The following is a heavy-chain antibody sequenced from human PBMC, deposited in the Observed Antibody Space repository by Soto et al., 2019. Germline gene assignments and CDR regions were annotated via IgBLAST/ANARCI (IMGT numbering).Heavy chain of an antibody. D-gene: IGHD6-25*01. V-gene: IGHV4-4*07. J-gene: IGHJ6*02. CDR2: IYTSGTT. CDR3: AREGSSGFGMDG. Sequence: QVQLQQSGPGLVKPSETLSLTCTVSGGSIRSYYWSWIRQPAGKALEWIGRIYTSGTTNYNPSLKSRDTILLDTSKNQFSLDLSSVTDADTAVYYCAREGSSGFGMDGWGQGTTVTVSS. CDR1: GGSIRSYY.